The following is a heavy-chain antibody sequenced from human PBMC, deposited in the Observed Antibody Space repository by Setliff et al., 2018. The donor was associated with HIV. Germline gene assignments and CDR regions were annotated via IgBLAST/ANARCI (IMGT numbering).Heavy chain of an antibody. V-gene: IGHV4-39*01. CDR2: IYYSGST. Sequence: SETLSLTCTVSGGSIRSSSYYWGWIRQPPGKGLEWIGSIYYSGSTYYNPSLNSRVTISVDASKNQFSLKLSSVTAADTAVYYCASLPPLYDSSGYYFDYWGQGTLVTVSS. CDR3: ASLPPLYDSSGYYFDY. CDR1: GGSIRSSSYY. D-gene: IGHD3-22*01. J-gene: IGHJ4*02.